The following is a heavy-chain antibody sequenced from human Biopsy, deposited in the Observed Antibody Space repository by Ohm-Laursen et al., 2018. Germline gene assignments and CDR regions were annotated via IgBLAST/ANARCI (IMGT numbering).Heavy chain of an antibody. CDR3: ARTPILIVSAGLVYRHRRHLQGMDV. Sequence: TQTLTLTCSFSGFSLSARGMCVSWILQAPGKALEGLARVDWADYKDYSASLQTKLSISMDTSNDQVVLTVNNVDPADTATYYCARTPILIVSAGLVYRHRRHLQGMDVWGQGIAVTVS. CDR2: VDWADYK. CDR1: GFSLSARGMC. D-gene: IGHD6-13*01. J-gene: IGHJ6*02. V-gene: IGHV2-70*11.